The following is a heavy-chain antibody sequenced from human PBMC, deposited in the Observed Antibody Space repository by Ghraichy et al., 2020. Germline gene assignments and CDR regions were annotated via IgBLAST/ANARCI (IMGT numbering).Heavy chain of an antibody. D-gene: IGHD3-22*01. J-gene: IGHJ4*02. Sequence: SETLSLTCTVSGGSISRSSYYWGWIRQPPGQGLEWIGSIYYTGSTYYNPSLESRVTISVDMSKNQLSLKLSSVTAADTAVYFCARQGYYSGTSGMPDYWGQGTLVTVSS. CDR3: ARQGYYSGTSGMPDY. V-gene: IGHV4-39*01. CDR2: IYYTGST. CDR1: GGSISRSSYY.